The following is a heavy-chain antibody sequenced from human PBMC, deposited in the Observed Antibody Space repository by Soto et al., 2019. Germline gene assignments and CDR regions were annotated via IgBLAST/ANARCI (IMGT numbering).Heavy chain of an antibody. CDR3: AKVGPSDPNIAAPYYYYGMDV. CDR2: ISYDGSNK. V-gene: IGHV3-30*18. Sequence: GGSLRLSCAASGFTFSSYGMHWVRQAPGKGLEWVAVISYDGSNKYYADSVKGRFTISRDNSKNTLYLQMNSLRAEDTAVYYCAKVGPSDPNIAAPYYYYGMDVWGQGTTVTVSS. CDR1: GFTFSSYG. D-gene: IGHD6-6*01. J-gene: IGHJ6*02.